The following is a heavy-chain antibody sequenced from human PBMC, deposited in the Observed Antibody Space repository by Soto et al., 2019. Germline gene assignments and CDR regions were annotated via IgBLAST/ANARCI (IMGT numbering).Heavy chain of an antibody. CDR1: GFTLSSYA. D-gene: IGHD2-21*01. CDR2: TSKSGATT. V-gene: IGHV3-23*01. Sequence: EVQLFESGGGLVQPGGSLRLSCAASGFTLSSYAMSWFRQAPGKGLERVSSTSKSGATTYYADSVKGRFTTSRDNSKNTLYRQMNSLRAEDTAMYYCARDPCGVGPSFDSWCQGTMVTVSS. CDR3: ARDPCGVGPSFDS. J-gene: IGHJ4*02.